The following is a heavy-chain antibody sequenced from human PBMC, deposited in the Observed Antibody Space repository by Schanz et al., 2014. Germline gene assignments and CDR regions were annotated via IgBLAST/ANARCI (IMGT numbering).Heavy chain of an antibody. CDR2: IAYDGSRK. J-gene: IGHJ4*02. V-gene: IGHV3-33*05. Sequence: QAQLVESGGGVVQPGRSLRLSCAASGFTFNNYGMHWVRQAPGKGLDWVAFIAYDGSRKYYGDSVRGRFTISRDNSKNTLYLQMNSLRAEDTSVYHCVREESYYGAGSYRYWGPGTLVTVSS. D-gene: IGHD3-10*01. CDR3: VREESYYGAGSYRY. CDR1: GFTFNNYG.